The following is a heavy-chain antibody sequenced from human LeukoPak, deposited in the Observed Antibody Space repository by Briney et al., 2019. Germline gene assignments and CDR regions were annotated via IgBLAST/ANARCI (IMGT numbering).Heavy chain of an antibody. CDR3: AGDHLVSRWFDP. CDR1: GGSISSYY. Sequence: SETLSLTCTVSGGSISSYYWSWIRQPAGKGLEWIGRIYTSGSTNYNPSLKSRVTMSVDTSKNQFSLKLSSVTAADTAVYYCAGDHLVSRWFDPWGQGTLVTVSS. D-gene: IGHD2/OR15-2a*01. V-gene: IGHV4-4*07. J-gene: IGHJ5*02. CDR2: IYTSGST.